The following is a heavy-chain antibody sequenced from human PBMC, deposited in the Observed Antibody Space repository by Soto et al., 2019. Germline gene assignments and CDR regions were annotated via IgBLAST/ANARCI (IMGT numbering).Heavy chain of an antibody. D-gene: IGHD3-22*01. CDR3: ARRNISDYYYDTNPGAFDI. V-gene: IGHV4-59*08. J-gene: IGHJ3*02. CDR2: IYYSGST. CDR1: GGSISSYY. Sequence: LSLTCTVCGGSISSYYWSWIRQPPGKGLEWIGYIYYSGSTNYNPSLKSRVTISVDTSKNQFSLKLSSVTAADTAVYYCARRNISDYYYDTNPGAFDIWGQGTMVTVSS.